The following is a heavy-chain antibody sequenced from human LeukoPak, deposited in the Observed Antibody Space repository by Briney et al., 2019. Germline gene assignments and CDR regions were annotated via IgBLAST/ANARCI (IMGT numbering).Heavy chain of an antibody. CDR2: IYHSGST. CDR1: GYSISSGYY. V-gene: IGHV4-38-2*02. CDR3: ARDGEQSPGLGDYLDY. J-gene: IGHJ4*02. D-gene: IGHD1-26*01. Sequence: PSETLSLTCAVSGYSISSGYYWGWIRQPPGKGLEWIGSIYHSGSTYYNPSLKGRVTISVDTSKNQFSLKLSSVTAADTAVYYCARDGEQSPGLGDYLDYWGQGTLVTVSS.